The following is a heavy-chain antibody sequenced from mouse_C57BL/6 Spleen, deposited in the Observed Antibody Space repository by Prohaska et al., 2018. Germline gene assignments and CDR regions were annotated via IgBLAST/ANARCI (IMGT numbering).Heavy chain of an antibody. J-gene: IGHJ2*01. CDR2: IDPSDSYT. D-gene: IGHD2-3*01. CDR3: ARGYDGVY. Sequence: TSYWTHWVHQRPGQVLEWFGVIDPSDSYTNYNQKFKGKATLTVDTSSSTAYMQLSSLTSEDSAVYYCARGYDGVYWGQGTTLTVSS. V-gene: IGHV1-59*01. CDR1: TSYW.